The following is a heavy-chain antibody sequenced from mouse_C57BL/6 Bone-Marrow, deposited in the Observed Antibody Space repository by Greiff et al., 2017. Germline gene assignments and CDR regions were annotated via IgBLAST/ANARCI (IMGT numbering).Heavy chain of an antibody. Sequence: QVQLQQPGAELVKPGASVKLSCKASGYTFTSYWMHWVKQRPGQGLEWIGMIHPNSGSTNYNEKFKSKATLTVDKSSSTACMQLSSLTSEDSAVYYCAKRARWLRGFAYWGQGTLVTVSA. CDR3: AKRARWLRGFAY. CDR2: IHPNSGST. V-gene: IGHV1-64*01. D-gene: IGHD2-2*01. CDR1: GYTFTSYW. J-gene: IGHJ3*01.